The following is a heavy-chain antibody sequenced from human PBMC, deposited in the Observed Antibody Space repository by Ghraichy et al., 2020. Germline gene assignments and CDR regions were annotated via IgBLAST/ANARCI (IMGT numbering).Heavy chain of an antibody. CDR1: GFTFSNDE. CDR3: ARERSCTSTTCYGIDS. V-gene: IGHV3-33*01. Sequence: GGSLRLSCVASGFTFSNDEMHWVRQAPGKGLEWVAVIWNDGSEEYYVDSVKGRFTISRDNSKDTLYLQMNSLRVEDTAIYYCARERSCTSTTCYGIDSWGQGTLVIVSP. D-gene: IGHD2-2*01. J-gene: IGHJ4*02. CDR2: IWNDGSEE.